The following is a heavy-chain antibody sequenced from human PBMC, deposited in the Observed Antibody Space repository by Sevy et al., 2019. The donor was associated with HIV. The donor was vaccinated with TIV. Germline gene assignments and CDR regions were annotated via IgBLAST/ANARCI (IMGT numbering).Heavy chain of an antibody. V-gene: IGHV3-53*01. CDR2: IYSGGST. CDR3: ARVLIRDYDSSGYHWGYFDY. Sequence: GGSLRLSCAASGFTVSSNYMSWVRQAPGKGLEWVSVIYSGGSTYYADSVKGRFTISGDNSKNRLYLQMNSLRAEDTAVYYCARVLIRDYDSSGYHWGYFDYWGQGTLVTVSS. CDR1: GFTVSSNY. D-gene: IGHD3-22*01. J-gene: IGHJ4*02.